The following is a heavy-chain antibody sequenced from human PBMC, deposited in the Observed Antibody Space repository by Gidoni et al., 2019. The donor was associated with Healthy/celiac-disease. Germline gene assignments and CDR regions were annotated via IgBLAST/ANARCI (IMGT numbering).Heavy chain of an antibody. CDR3: AKDIAGVGATHTGYYYFDY. CDR2: ISWNSGSI. D-gene: IGHD1-26*01. Sequence: EVQLVESGGGLVQPGRSLRLSCAASGFTFDDYAMHWVRQAPGKGLEWVSGISWNSGSIGYADSVKGRFTISRDNAKNSLYLQMNSLRAEDTALYYCAKDIAGVGATHTGYYYFDYWGQGTLVTVSS. V-gene: IGHV3-9*01. J-gene: IGHJ4*02. CDR1: GFTFDDYA.